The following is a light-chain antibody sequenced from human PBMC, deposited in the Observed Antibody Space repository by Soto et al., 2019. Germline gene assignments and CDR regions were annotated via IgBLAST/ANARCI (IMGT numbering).Light chain of an antibody. Sequence: EIVMTQSPATLSVSPGEGATLSCRVSQSLTSFYLAWYQQKPGQAPRLLIYGATSRATGIPDRFSGSGSGTDFSLTVSRLEPEDFAVYYCQQYDASPVTFGQGTRLEIK. J-gene: IGKJ5*01. CDR2: GAT. CDR1: QSLTSFY. V-gene: IGKV3-20*01. CDR3: QQYDASPVT.